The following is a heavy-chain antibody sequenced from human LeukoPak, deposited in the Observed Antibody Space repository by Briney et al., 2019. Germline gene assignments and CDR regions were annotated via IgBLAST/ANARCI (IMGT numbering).Heavy chain of an antibody. CDR3: ARVLIVGATNFDY. D-gene: IGHD1-26*01. J-gene: IGHJ4*02. CDR1: GGSFSGYY. Sequence: PSETLSLTCAVHGGSFSGYYWSWIRQPPGKGLEWIGEINHSGSTNYNPSLKSRVTISVDTSKNQFSLKLSSVTAADTAVYYCARVLIVGATNFDYWGQGTLVTVSS. CDR2: INHSGST. V-gene: IGHV4-34*01.